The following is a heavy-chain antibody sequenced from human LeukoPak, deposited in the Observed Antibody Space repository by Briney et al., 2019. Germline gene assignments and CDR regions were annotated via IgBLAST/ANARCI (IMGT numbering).Heavy chain of an antibody. D-gene: IGHD3-22*01. J-gene: IGHJ4*02. V-gene: IGHV3-33*01. CDR2: IWYDGSNK. CDR3: ARDDDRPDNGLDY. Sequence: GGSLRLSCAASGFTFSSYGMHWVRQAPGKGLEWVAVIWYDGSNKYYADSVKGRFTISRDNSKNTLYLQMNSLRAEDTAVYYCARDDDRPDNGLDYWGQGTLVTVSS. CDR1: GFTFSSYG.